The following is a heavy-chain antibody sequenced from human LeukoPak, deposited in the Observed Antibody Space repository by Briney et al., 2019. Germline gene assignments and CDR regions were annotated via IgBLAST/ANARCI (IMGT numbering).Heavy chain of an antibody. Sequence: GASVKVSCKASGYTFTSYGISWVRQAPGQGLEWMGWISAYNGNTNYAQKLQARVTMTTDTSTSTAYMELRSLRSDDTAVYYCARFKVRVRDSSGWFDYWGQGTLVTVSS. CDR1: GYTFTSYG. V-gene: IGHV1-18*01. CDR2: ISAYNGNT. CDR3: ARFKVRVRDSSGWFDY. D-gene: IGHD6-19*01. J-gene: IGHJ4*02.